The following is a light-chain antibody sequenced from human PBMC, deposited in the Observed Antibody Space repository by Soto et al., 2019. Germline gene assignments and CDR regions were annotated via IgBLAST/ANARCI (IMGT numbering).Light chain of an antibody. CDR2: EVN. J-gene: IGLJ1*01. V-gene: IGLV2-8*01. CDR1: SSDVGGYNY. Sequence: QSVLTQPPSASASPGQSVAISCTGTSSDVGGYNYVSWYQQHPGKAPKLIIYEVNKRPSGVPDRFSGSKSGNTASLTVSGLQAEDESDYYCSSYAGSSNVFGTGTKVTVL. CDR3: SSYAGSSNV.